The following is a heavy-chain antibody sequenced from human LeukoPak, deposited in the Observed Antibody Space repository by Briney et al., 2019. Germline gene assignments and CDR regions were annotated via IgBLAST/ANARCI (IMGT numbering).Heavy chain of an antibody. CDR1: GFIFKTYE. D-gene: IGHD2-15*01. Sequence: GGSLRLSCAASGFIFKTYEMNWVRQAPGKGLEWISFISSGVDGMYYADSVKGRFTISRDNTKNSLYLQMNSLRAEDTAIYYCVRDGRYCGGGWCFPIWGQGALVTVSS. V-gene: IGHV3-48*03. CDR3: VRDGRYCGGGWCFPI. CDR2: ISSGVDGM. J-gene: IGHJ4*02.